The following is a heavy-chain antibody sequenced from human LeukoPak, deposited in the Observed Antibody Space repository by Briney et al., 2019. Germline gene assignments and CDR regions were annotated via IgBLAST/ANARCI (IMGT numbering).Heavy chain of an antibody. CDR1: GFTFSTNA. Sequence: GGSLRLSCLTSGFTFSTNAMSWVRQAPGKGLEWISGISGSGASTYYADSVTGRFTISRDNSRNTLYLQMSSLRGDDTAVYYCAKDVGKWESLHFFDYWGQGTLVTVSS. CDR2: ISGSGAST. D-gene: IGHD1-26*01. V-gene: IGHV3-23*01. CDR3: AKDVGKWESLHFFDY. J-gene: IGHJ4*02.